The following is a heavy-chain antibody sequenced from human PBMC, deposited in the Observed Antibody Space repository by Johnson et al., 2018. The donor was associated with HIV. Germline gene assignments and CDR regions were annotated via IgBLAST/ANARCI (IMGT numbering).Heavy chain of an antibody. V-gene: IGHV3-7*02. Sequence: VQLVESGGGLVQPGGSLRLSCAASGFTFSSYWLSWVRQAPGKGLEWVANIKQDGSEKYYVDSVKGRFTISRDNTKNSLYLQMNSLRAEETAVYYCARAPYSSSWYRDAFDIWGQGTMVTVSS. CDR1: GFTFSSYW. CDR2: IKQDGSEK. D-gene: IGHD6-13*01. CDR3: ARAPYSSSWYRDAFDI. J-gene: IGHJ3*02.